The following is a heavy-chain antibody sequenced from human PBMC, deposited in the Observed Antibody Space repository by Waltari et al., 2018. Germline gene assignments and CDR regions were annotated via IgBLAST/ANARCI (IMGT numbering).Heavy chain of an antibody. V-gene: IGHV3-23*04. CDR2: ISDNGIIK. D-gene: IGHD4-17*01. Sequence: EVQLVESGGGLVQPGESLRLSCAGSGFRFSSHDMTWVRQAPEKGLEWVSSISDNGIIKFYGDSVKGRFTISRDNSKSTLYLQLSGLRAEDTAVYYCAKKPYDHAYGDYFDYWGQGTLVTVSS. CDR3: AKKPYDHAYGDYFDY. J-gene: IGHJ4*02. CDR1: GFRFSSHD.